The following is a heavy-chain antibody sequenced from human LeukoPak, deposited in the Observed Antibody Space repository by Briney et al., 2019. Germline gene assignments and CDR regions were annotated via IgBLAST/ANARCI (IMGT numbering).Heavy chain of an antibody. CDR2: ISAYNGNT. CDR1: GYTFTSYG. D-gene: IGHD2-15*01. Sequence: ASVKVSCKASGYTFTSYGISCVRQAPGQGLEWMGWISAYNGNTNYEQKLQGRVTMNIDTSTRTAYMDLRSLKSDDTAVYYCARDRGRDCSGGRCYSEWFDPWGQRTLVTVSS. V-gene: IGHV1-18*04. CDR3: ARDRGRDCSGGRCYSEWFDP. J-gene: IGHJ5*02.